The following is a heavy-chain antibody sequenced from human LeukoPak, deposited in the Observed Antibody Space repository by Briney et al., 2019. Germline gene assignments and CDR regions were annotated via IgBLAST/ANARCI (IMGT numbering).Heavy chain of an antibody. CDR1: GFTFSDYS. CDR2: ISSKSSYI. D-gene: IGHD4/OR15-4a*01. J-gene: IGHJ3*02. CDR3: ARGPQTMQTRPGSFAI. V-gene: IGHV3-21*01. Sequence: PGGSLRLSCAAPGFTFSDYSMNWVRQAPGKGLEWVSSISSKSSYIYYTDSVKGRFTISRDNAKNSLFLQMNSLRAEDTAVYHCARGPQTMQTRPGSFAIWGQGTMVTVSS.